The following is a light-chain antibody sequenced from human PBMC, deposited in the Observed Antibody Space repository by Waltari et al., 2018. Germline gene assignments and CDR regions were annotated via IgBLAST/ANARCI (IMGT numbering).Light chain of an antibody. J-gene: IGLJ3*02. Sequence: LGASVKLTCTLSSGHSSNVIAWLQQQPEKGPRYLMKVNSDGSHSKGDEIPDRFSGSSSGTERYLTISSLQSEDEADYYCQTGGHGTWVFGGGTKLTVL. CDR2: VNSDGSH. CDR3: QTGGHGTWV. CDR1: SGHSSNV. V-gene: IGLV4-69*01.